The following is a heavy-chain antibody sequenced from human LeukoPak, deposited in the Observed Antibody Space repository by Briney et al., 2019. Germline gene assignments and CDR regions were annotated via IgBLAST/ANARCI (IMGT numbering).Heavy chain of an antibody. CDR1: GGTFSSYA. D-gene: IGHD3-3*01. J-gene: IGHJ4*02. CDR2: IIPIFGTA. Sequence: SVKVSCKASGGTFSSYAISWVRQAPGQGREWMGGIIPIFGTANYAQKFQGRVTITADESTSTAYMELSSLRSEDTAVYYCASNTYDFWTGYSQNPLDYWGQGTLVTVSS. V-gene: IGHV1-69*01. CDR3: ASNTYDFWTGYSQNPLDY.